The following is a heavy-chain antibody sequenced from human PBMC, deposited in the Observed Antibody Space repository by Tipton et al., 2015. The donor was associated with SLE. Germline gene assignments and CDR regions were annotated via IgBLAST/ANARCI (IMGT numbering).Heavy chain of an antibody. CDR2: LYYSGNN. Sequence: TLSLTCTVSGGPISRSSYYLGWVRRPPGRGLEWSGSLYYSGNNYYNPPLKSRVTISVDTSKNQFSLRLSSVTAADTAVYYCATYDFWSGPIDCWGQGTLVTVSS. V-gene: IGHV4-39*01. J-gene: IGHJ4*02. D-gene: IGHD3-3*01. CDR1: GGPISRSSYY. CDR3: ATYDFWSGPIDC.